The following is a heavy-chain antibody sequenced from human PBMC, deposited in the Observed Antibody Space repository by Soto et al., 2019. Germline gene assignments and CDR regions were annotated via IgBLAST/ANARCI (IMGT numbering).Heavy chain of an antibody. D-gene: IGHD2-15*01. Sequence: VQLQESGPGLAKPSETLSLTCTVSGGSMSGFYWSWIRQAPGKGLEWIGNVFHSGSTIYNPSLKSRVTISVDTSKNKFALKLSSVTAADTAVDYCAKEFCDPNGCYGRWLDPWGQGTLVTVSS. CDR2: VFHSGST. CDR1: GGSMSGFY. CDR3: AKEFCDPNGCYGRWLDP. V-gene: IGHV4-59*01. J-gene: IGHJ5*02.